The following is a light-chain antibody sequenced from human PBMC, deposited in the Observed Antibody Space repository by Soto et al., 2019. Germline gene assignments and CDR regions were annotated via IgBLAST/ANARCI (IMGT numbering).Light chain of an antibody. J-gene: IGKJ1*01. CDR3: QQSFSTPG. CDR1: QSISNF. CDR2: AAS. V-gene: IGKV1-39*01. Sequence: DIQLIQSPSSLSASVGDRVTITCRASQSISNFLKWYQQKPGKAPELLIYAASNLQGGVPSRFSGSGSGTDFTLTISSLHPEDFATYYCQQSFSTPGFGRGTKVEVK.